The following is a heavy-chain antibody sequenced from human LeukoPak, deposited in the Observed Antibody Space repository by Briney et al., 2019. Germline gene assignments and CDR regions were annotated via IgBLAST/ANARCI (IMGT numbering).Heavy chain of an antibody. Sequence: GRSLRLSCAASGFTFDDYAMHWVRQAPGKGLEWVSGISWNSGSIGYADSVKGRFTISRDNAKNSLYLQMNSLGAEDTALYYCAKDAYSSGWFFDYWGQGTLVTVSS. CDR1: GFTFDDYA. CDR3: AKDAYSSGWFFDY. J-gene: IGHJ4*02. D-gene: IGHD6-19*01. V-gene: IGHV3-9*01. CDR2: ISWNSGSI.